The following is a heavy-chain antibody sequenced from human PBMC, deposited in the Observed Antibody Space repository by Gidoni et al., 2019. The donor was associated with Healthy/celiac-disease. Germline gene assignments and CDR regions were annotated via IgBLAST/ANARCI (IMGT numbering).Heavy chain of an antibody. V-gene: IGHV1-46*01. Sequence: QVQLVQSVAEVKKPGASVQVSCKASGYTFTSYYMHWVRQAPGQGLEWMGIINPSGGSTSYAQKCQGRVTMTRDTSTSTVYMELSSLRSEDTAVYYCARGQTGTTGVNAFDIWGQGTMVTVSS. CDR3: ARGQTGTTGVNAFDI. CDR2: INPSGGST. CDR1: GYTFTSYY. J-gene: IGHJ3*02. D-gene: IGHD1-1*01.